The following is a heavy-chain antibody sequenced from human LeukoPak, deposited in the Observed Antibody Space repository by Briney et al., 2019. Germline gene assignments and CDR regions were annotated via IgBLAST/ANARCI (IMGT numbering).Heavy chain of an antibody. V-gene: IGHV4-59*12. CDR2: IHSSGST. J-gene: IGHJ4*02. CDR3: ARRPGYSSSWYSRAYYFDY. CDR1: GGSISGDY. Sequence: SETLSLTCTVSGGSISGDYWSWIRQSPGKGLEWIAYIHSSGSTSYNPSLKSRVTISVDTSKNQFSLKLSSVTAADTAVYYCARRPGYSSSWYSRAYYFDYWGQGTLVTVSS. D-gene: IGHD6-13*01.